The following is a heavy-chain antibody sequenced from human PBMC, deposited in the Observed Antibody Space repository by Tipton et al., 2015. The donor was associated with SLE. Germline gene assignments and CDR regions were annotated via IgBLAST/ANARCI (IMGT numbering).Heavy chain of an antibody. V-gene: IGHV4-61*02. J-gene: IGHJ6*02. CDR3: VRGPKDV. CDR2: IYTSGST. CDR1: GGSISSGSYY. Sequence: TLSLTCTVSGGSISSGSYYWSWIRQPAGKGLEWIGRIYTSGSTNYNPSLKSRVTISIDTSKNQISLKLSSVSAADTAVYYCVRGPKDVWGQGTTVTVSS.